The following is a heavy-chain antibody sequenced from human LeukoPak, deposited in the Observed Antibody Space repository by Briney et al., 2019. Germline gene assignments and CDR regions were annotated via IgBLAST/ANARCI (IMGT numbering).Heavy chain of an antibody. CDR3: ARQYYDFWSGYYEPFDY. CDR2: IYPGDSDT. J-gene: IGHJ4*02. Sequence: GESLKISCKGSGYSFTSYWSGWVRKMPGKGLEWLGIIYPGDSDTRYSPSFKGQITISADKSISTAYLQWSSLKASDTAMYYCARQYYDFWSGYYEPFDYWGQGTLVTVSS. D-gene: IGHD3-3*01. V-gene: IGHV5-51*01. CDR1: GYSFTSYW.